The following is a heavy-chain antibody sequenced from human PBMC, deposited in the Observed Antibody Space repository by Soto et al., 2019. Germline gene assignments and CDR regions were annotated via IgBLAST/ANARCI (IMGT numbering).Heavy chain of an antibody. Sequence: GGSLRLSCAASGFTFRSYSMNCVRQAPGKGLEWVSYISSSSSTIYYADSVKGRFTISRDNAKNSLYLQMNSLRAEDTAVYYCARANYYGSPGDFDYWGQGTLVTVSS. CDR3: ARANYYGSPGDFDY. CDR1: GFTFRSYS. CDR2: ISSSSSTI. D-gene: IGHD3-10*01. J-gene: IGHJ4*02. V-gene: IGHV3-48*01.